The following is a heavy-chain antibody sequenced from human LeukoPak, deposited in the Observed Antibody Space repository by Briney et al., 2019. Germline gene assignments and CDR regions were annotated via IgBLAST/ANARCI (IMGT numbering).Heavy chain of an antibody. CDR1: GFTFSNAW. Sequence: GGSLRLSCVASGFTFSNAWMSWVRQAPGKGLEWVGRIKSKTNGGTTDYAAPVKGRFTISRDDSKNTLYLQMNSLKTEDTAVYYCAKDAAWSGYYSGVDYWGQGTLVTVSS. J-gene: IGHJ4*02. CDR3: AKDAAWSGYYSGVDY. D-gene: IGHD3-3*01. V-gene: IGHV3-15*01. CDR2: IKSKTNGGTT.